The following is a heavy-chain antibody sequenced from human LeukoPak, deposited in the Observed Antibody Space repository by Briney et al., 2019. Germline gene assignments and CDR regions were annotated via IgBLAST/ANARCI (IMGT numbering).Heavy chain of an antibody. D-gene: IGHD2-2*01. Sequence: GASVKVSCKASGGTFSSYAISWVRQAPGQGLEWMGGIIPIFGTANYAQKFQGRVTITADESTSTAYMELSGLRSEDTAVYYCASDCSSTSCRGFQHWGQGTLVTVSS. CDR3: ASDCSSTSCRGFQH. J-gene: IGHJ1*01. CDR2: IIPIFGTA. V-gene: IGHV1-69*13. CDR1: GGTFSSYA.